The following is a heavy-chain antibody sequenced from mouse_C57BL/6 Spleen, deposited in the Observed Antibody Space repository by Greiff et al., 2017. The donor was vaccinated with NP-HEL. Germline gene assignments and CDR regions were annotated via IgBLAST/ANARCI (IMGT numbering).Heavy chain of an antibody. Sequence: EVKLVESGGDLVKPGGSLKLSCAASGFTFSSYGMSWVRPTPDKRLEWVATISSGGSYTYYPDSVKGRFTISRDNAKNTLYLPMSSLKSEDTAMYYCARHPAYYSNYFDYWGQGTTLTVSS. D-gene: IGHD2-5*01. J-gene: IGHJ2*01. CDR2: ISSGGSYT. V-gene: IGHV5-6*01. CDR3: ARHPAYYSNYFDY. CDR1: GFTFSSYG.